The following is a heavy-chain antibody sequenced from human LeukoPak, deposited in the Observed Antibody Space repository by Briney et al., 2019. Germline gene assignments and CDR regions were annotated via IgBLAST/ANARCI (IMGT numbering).Heavy chain of an antibody. Sequence: ASVKVSCKASGYTFTSYGISWVRQAPGQGLEWMGWISAYNGNTNYAQKLQGRVTMTTDTSTSTAYMELRSLRSDDTAVYYCARSGEATDWIRYYYYYYMDVWGKGTTVTVSS. J-gene: IGHJ6*03. CDR3: ARSGEATDWIRYYYYYYMDV. V-gene: IGHV1-18*01. CDR1: GYTFTSYG. CDR2: ISAYNGNT. D-gene: IGHD3-10*01.